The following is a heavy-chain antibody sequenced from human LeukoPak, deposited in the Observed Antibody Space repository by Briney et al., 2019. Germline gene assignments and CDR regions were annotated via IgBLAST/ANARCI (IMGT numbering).Heavy chain of an antibody. Sequence: GGSLRLSCAASGFTFSSYWMHWVHQAPGKGLVWVSRISSDGSTTTYADSVKGRFTISRDNARNTLYLQMNSLRAEDTAVYYCARVMASSRKIDFDYWGQGTLVTVSS. V-gene: IGHV3-74*01. CDR2: ISSDGSTT. D-gene: IGHD2-8*01. J-gene: IGHJ4*02. CDR3: ARVMASSRKIDFDY. CDR1: GFTFSSYW.